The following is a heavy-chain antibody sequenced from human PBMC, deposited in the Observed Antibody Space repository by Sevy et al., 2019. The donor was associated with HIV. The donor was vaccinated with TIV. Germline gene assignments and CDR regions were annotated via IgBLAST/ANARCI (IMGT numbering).Heavy chain of an antibody. CDR1: GYTFTIYG. V-gene: IGHV1-18*01. J-gene: IGHJ4*02. CDR2: ISAYSGYT. D-gene: IGHD3-10*01. CDR3: ARTSSYGSGNYFDY. Sequence: ASVKVSCKASGYTFTIYGISWVRQAPEQGLEWMGWISAYSGYTNYAQNLQGRVTMTTDTSTTTAYMELRSLRFDDTAVYYCARTSSYGSGNYFDYWGQGTLVTVSS.